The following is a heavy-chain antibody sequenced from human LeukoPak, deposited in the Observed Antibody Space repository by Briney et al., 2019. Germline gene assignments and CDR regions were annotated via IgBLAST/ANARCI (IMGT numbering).Heavy chain of an antibody. CDR1: GFTFSSYA. Sequence: GGSLRLSCAASGFTFSSYAMHWVRQAPGKGLEWVAVISYDGSNKYYADSVKGRFTISRDNAKNSLYLQMNSLRAEDTALYYCAKDGIAAPQGYYYGMDVWGQGTTVTVSS. CDR3: AKDGIAAPQGYYYGMDV. J-gene: IGHJ6*02. D-gene: IGHD6-6*01. V-gene: IGHV3-30-3*01. CDR2: ISYDGSNK.